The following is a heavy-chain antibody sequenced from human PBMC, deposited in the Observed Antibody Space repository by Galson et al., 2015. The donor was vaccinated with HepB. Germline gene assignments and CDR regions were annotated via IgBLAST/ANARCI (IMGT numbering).Heavy chain of an antibody. CDR2: VSASGGGA. CDR3: AKPPWTVFGVVSRKSYYFDH. Sequence: SLRLSCAASGFTFSSYAMHWVRQAPGKGLEWVSSVSASGGGAHYADSVKGRFAVPRGNSKNTLYLQMNSLRAEDTAVYYCAKPPWTVFGVVSRKSYYFDHWGRGTLVTVSS. D-gene: IGHD3-3*01. J-gene: IGHJ4*02. V-gene: IGHV3-23*01. CDR1: GFTFSSYA.